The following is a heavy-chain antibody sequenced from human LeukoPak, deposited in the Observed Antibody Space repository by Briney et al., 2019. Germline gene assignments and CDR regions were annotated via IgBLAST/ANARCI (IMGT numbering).Heavy chain of an antibody. CDR2: INHSVST. CDR3: ARLKRYYGSGSYYKTFDY. V-gene: IGHV4-34*01. D-gene: IGHD3-10*01. Sequence: SETLSLTCAVYGGSFSGYYWSWIRQPPGKGLEWIGEINHSVSTNYNPSLKSRVTISVDTSKNQFSLKLSSVTAADTAVYYCARLKRYYGSGSYYKTFDYWGQGTLVTVSS. J-gene: IGHJ4*02. CDR1: GGSFSGYY.